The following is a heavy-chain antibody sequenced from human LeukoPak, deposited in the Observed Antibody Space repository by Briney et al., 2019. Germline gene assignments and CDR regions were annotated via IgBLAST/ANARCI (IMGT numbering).Heavy chain of an antibody. V-gene: IGHV3-23*01. CDR2: ISIGGDTT. Sequence: GRSLRLSCAASGFTFSSHGMCWVRQAPGRGLEWVSSISIGGDTTYSDSVKGRFTISRDNSKNTLYLQLDSLRAEDTAIYYCAKEIRPNDCWGQGTLVTVSS. D-gene: IGHD4-17*01. CDR1: GFTFSSHG. CDR3: AKEIRPNDC. J-gene: IGHJ4*02.